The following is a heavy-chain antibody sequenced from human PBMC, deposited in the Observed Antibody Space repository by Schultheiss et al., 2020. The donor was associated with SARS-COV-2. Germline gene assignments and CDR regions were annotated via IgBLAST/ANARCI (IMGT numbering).Heavy chain of an antibody. CDR1: GFTFSDYY. Sequence: GGSLRLSCAASGFTFSDYYMSWIRQAPGKGLEWVGRIRSKANSYATAYAASVKGRFTISRDDSKNTAYLQMNSLKTEDTAVYYCTSNGDYGGGWGQGTLVTVSS. CDR2: IRSKANSYAT. V-gene: IGHV3-73*01. CDR3: TSNGDYGGG. D-gene: IGHD4-17*01. J-gene: IGHJ4*02.